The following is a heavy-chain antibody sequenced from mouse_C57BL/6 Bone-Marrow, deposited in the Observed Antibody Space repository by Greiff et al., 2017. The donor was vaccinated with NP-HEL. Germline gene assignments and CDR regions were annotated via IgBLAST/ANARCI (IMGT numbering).Heavy chain of an antibody. CDR1: GFNIKDDY. V-gene: IGHV14-4*01. J-gene: IGHJ1*03. D-gene: IGHD1-1*01. Sequence: EVQLQQSGAELVRPGASVKLSCTASGFNIKDDYMHWVKQRPEQGLEWIGWIDPENGDTEYASKFQGKATITADTSSNTAYLQLSSLTSEDTAVYYCTTPVLLRYNWYFDVWGTGTTVTVSS. CDR3: TTPVLLRYNWYFDV. CDR2: IDPENGDT.